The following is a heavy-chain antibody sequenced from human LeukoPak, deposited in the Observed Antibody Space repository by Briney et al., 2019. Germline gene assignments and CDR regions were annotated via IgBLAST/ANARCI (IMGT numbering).Heavy chain of an antibody. CDR3: ARAYCGGDCYSGDFDY. CDR1: GFSLSTSGVG. J-gene: IGHJ4*02. V-gene: IGHV2-5*01. Sequence: SGPTLVKPTQTLTLTCTFSGFSLSTSGVGVGWIRQPPGKALGWLTVIYWNDDKRYSPSLKSRLTITKDTSKSQVVLTMTNMDPVDTGTYYCARAYCGGDCYSGDFDYWGQGTLVTVSS. D-gene: IGHD2-21*02. CDR2: IYWNDDK.